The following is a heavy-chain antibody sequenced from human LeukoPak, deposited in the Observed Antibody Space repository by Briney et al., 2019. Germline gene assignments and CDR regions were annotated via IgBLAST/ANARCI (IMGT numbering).Heavy chain of an antibody. V-gene: IGHV1-24*01. D-gene: IGHD3-10*01. CDR2: FDPEDGET. J-gene: IGHJ4*02. CDR3: ATFNFGPSDY. Sequence: ASVKVSCKVSGCTLTELSMHWVRQAPGKGLEWMGGFDPEDGETIYAQKFQGRVSMTEDTSTDTAYMELSSLRSEDTAVYYCATFNFGPSDYWGQGTLVTVSS. CDR1: GCTLTELS.